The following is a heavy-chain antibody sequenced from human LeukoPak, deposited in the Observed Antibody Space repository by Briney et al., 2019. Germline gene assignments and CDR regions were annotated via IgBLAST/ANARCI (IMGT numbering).Heavy chain of an antibody. V-gene: IGHV4-39*07. CDR2: IYYSGST. CDR3: ARNKDFWSGHGVFDY. J-gene: IGHJ4*02. D-gene: IGHD3-3*01. Sequence: SETLSLTCTVSGGSISSSSYYWGWIRQPPGKGLEWIGSIYYSGSTYYNPSLKSRVTISVDTSKNQFSLKLSSVTAADTAVYYCARNKDFWSGHGVFDYWGQGTLVTVSS. CDR1: GGSISSSSYY.